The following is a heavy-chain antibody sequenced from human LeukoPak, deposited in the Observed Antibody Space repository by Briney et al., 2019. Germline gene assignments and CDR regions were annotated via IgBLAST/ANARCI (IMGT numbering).Heavy chain of an antibody. V-gene: IGHV3-23*01. Sequence: GGSLRLSCGASGFTFSNYAMSWVRQAPGKGLEWVSAISGSGDSTYYADSVKGRFTISRDNSKDTLYLQMNSLRAEDTAVYYCAELGITMIGGVWGKGTTVTISS. CDR2: ISGSGDST. J-gene: IGHJ6*04. CDR3: AELGITMIGGV. CDR1: GFTFSNYA. D-gene: IGHD3-10*02.